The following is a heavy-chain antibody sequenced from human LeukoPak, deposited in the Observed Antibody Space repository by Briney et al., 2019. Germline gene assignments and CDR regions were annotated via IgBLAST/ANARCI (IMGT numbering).Heavy chain of an antibody. CDR3: ARGYSSSWEHYYYYYMDV. CDR2: IKQDGSEK. J-gene: IGHJ6*03. Sequence: SGGSLRLSCAASGFTFSSYWMSWVRQAPGKGLEWVANIKQDGSEKYYVDSVKGRFTISRDNAKNSLYLQMNSLRAEDTAVYYCARGYSSSWEHYYYYYMDVWGKGTTVTVSS. CDR1: GFTFSSYW. D-gene: IGHD6-13*01. V-gene: IGHV3-7*01.